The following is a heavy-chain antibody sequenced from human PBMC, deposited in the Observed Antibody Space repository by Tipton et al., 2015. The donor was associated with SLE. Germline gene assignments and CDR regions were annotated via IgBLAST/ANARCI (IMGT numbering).Heavy chain of an antibody. CDR2: FSYTGGS. J-gene: IGHJ6*03. CDR3: ASGGTPAFMAV. V-gene: IGHV4-59*02. Sequence: TLSLTCTVSGGSVRSNFWTWIRQPPGKELQWVGYFSYTGGSNYNPSLKSRVSMSVDMSKNQFSLKLSSVTAADTAVYYCASGGTPAFMAVWGEGTTVTVSS. D-gene: IGHD2-2*01. CDR1: GGSVRSNF.